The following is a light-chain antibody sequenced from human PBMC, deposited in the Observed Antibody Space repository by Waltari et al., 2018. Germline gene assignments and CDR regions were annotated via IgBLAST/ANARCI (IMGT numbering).Light chain of an antibody. CDR3: QQSFNRPPT. CDR1: QSISGY. CDR2: AAS. V-gene: IGKV1-39*01. J-gene: IGKJ4*01. Sequence: DIDMTQSPSSLSASVGDRVTITCRASQSISGYLHWYQQKPGRAPRLLIFAASNLQSGVPSRFSGSGSETDFTLTISSLQPEDFATYYCQQSFNRPPTFGGGTKVEVK.